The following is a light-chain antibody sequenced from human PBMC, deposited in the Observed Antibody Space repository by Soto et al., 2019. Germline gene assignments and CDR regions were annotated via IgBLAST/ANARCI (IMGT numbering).Light chain of an antibody. Sequence: EIVMTQSPATLSVSPGESATRSCRASQSVSSNLAWYQQKPGQAPRLLIYGASTRATGIPARFSGSGSGTEFTLTISSLQSEDFAVYYCQQYNNWPRGTFGQGTKLEIK. CDR1: QSVSSN. CDR3: QQYNNWPRGT. CDR2: GAS. J-gene: IGKJ2*02. V-gene: IGKV3-15*01.